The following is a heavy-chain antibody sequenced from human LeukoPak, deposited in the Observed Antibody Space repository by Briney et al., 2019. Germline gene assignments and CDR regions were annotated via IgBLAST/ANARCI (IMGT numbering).Heavy chain of an antibody. CDR1: GFTFSSYA. CDR2: IGGGGGST. Sequence: GGSLRLSCAASGFTFSSYAMSWGPQAPGEGLQWVSAIGGGGGSTNYADSVTGRFTISRDNAKNTLYLQMDSLRAEDTAVYYCAKRHRDTPSSDDWGQGTLVTVSS. J-gene: IGHJ4*02. D-gene: IGHD2-2*01. V-gene: IGHV3-23*01. CDR3: AKRHRDTPSSDD.